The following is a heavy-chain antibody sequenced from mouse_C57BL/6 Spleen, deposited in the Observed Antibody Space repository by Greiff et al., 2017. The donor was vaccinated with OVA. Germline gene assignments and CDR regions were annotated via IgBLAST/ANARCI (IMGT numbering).Heavy chain of an antibody. CDR3: ARRGAAQATGDYYAMDY. Sequence: VQLQPPWAELVKPGASVKLSCKASGYTFTSYWIPWVKQRPGQGLEWIGDIYPGSGSTNYNEKFKSKATLTVDTSSSTAYMQLSSLTSEDSAVYYCARRGAAQATGDYYAMDYWGQGTSVTVSS. CDR2: IYPGSGST. V-gene: IGHV1-55*01. J-gene: IGHJ4*01. D-gene: IGHD3-2*02. CDR1: GYTFTSYW.